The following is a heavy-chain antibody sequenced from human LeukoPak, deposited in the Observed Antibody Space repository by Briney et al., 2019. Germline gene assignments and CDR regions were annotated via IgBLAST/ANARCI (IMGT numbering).Heavy chain of an antibody. CDR3: ARTGYCSSTSCYTASRPYYYYYMDV. V-gene: IGHV4-39*07. D-gene: IGHD2-2*02. CDR2: FYYGGTT. CDR1: GGSLGPCYY. Sequence: SETLSLTCTVSGGSLGPCYYWGWIRQPPGKGLEWIGTFYYGGTTFYSPSLKSRVTISGDTSKDQFSLKLSSVTAADTAVYYCARTGYCSSTSCYTASRPYYYYYMDVWGKGTTVTVSS. J-gene: IGHJ6*03.